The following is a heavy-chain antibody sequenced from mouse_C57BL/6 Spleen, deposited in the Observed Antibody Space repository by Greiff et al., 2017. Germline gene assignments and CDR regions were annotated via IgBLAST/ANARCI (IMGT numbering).Heavy chain of an antibody. CDR2: IHPNSGST. CDR3: ANSGDNTVVATRSWYFDV. J-gene: IGHJ1*03. CDR1: GYTFTSYW. Sequence: QVQLQQPGAELVKPGASVTLSCKASGYTFTSYWMHWVKQRPGQGLEWIGMIHPNSGSTNYNEKFKSKATLTVDKSSSTAYMQLSSLTSEDSAVYYWANSGDNTVVATRSWYFDVWGKGTTVTVSS. V-gene: IGHV1-64*01. D-gene: IGHD1-1*01.